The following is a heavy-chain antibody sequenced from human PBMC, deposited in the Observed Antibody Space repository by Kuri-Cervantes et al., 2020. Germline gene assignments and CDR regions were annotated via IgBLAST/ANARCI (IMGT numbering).Heavy chain of an antibody. D-gene: IGHD3-22*01. CDR1: GFTLSSFG. V-gene: IGHV3-30*02. J-gene: IGHJ3*02. CDR2: IRYDGSNE. CDR3: AKVNAVVVITMDLLSAFDI. Sequence: GESLKISCVASGFTLSSFGIHWVRQSPGKGLEWVAFIRYDGSNEYYADSVKGRFTISRDNPKNTVYLQMNSVRAEDAAVYYCAKVNAVVVITMDLLSAFDIWGQGTMVTVSS.